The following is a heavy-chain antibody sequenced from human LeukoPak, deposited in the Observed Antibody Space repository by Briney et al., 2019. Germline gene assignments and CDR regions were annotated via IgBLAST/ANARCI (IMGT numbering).Heavy chain of an antibody. V-gene: IGHV7-4-1*02. CDR3: ARDRDWFDS. Sequence: ASVKVSCKASGYTFTSYGISWVRQAPGQGLEWIGWINTNTGNPTYAQGFTGRFVFSLDTSVSTAYLQITSLKAEDTAIYYCARDRDWFDSWGQGTLVTVSS. CDR2: INTNTGNP. J-gene: IGHJ5*01. D-gene: IGHD3-10*01. CDR1: GYTFTSYG.